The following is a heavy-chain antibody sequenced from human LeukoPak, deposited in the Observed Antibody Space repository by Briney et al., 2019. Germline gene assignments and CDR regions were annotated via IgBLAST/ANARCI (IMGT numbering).Heavy chain of an antibody. CDR1: GFTFSSYA. D-gene: IGHD3-3*01. Sequence: GGSLRLSCAASGFTFSSYAMSWVRQAPGKGLEWVSAISGSGGSTYYADSVKGRFTISRDNSKNTLYPQMNSLRAEDTAVYYCAKDLLSHDFWSGYGSDYWGQGTLVTVSS. J-gene: IGHJ4*02. CDR2: ISGSGGST. V-gene: IGHV3-23*01. CDR3: AKDLLSHDFWSGYGSDY.